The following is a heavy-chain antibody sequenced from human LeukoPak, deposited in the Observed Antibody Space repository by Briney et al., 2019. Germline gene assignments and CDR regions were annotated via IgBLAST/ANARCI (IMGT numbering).Heavy chain of an antibody. CDR1: GGSISSGYY. CDR2: IYHSGST. D-gene: IGHD3-10*01. J-gene: IGHJ4*02. Sequence: SQTLSLTCTVSGGSISSGYYWGWIRQPPGKGLEWIGSIYHSGSTYYNPSLKSRVTISVDTSKNQFSLKLSSVTAADAAVYYCASHLGFGELSSPIDYWGQGTLVTVSS. CDR3: ASHLGFGELSSPIDY. V-gene: IGHV4-38-2*02.